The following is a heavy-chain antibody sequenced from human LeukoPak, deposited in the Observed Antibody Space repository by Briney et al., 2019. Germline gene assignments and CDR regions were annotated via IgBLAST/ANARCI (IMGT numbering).Heavy chain of an antibody. J-gene: IGHJ5*02. CDR3: AKVRDCGGDCSDWFDP. Sequence: GGSLRLSCAASGFTFSSYAMSWVRQAPGKGLEWVSAISGSGGSTYYADSVKGRFTISRDNSKNTLYLQMNSLRAEDTAVYYCAKVRDCGGDCSDWFDPWGQGTLVTVSS. D-gene: IGHD2-21*02. CDR1: GFTFSSYA. V-gene: IGHV3-23*01. CDR2: ISGSGGST.